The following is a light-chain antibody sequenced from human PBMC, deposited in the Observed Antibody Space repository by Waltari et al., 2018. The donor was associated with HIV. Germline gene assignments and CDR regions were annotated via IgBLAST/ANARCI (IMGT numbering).Light chain of an antibody. CDR3: CSYAGSKTYV. Sequence: QSALPQTRSVSGSPGQSVTISSTGTSSDVGGYNYVSWYQQHPGKATKLIIYDVTKRPSGVPDRFTGSKSGDTASLTMSGLQAEDEADYYCCSYAGSKTYVFGTGTKVTVL. CDR2: DVT. V-gene: IGLV2-11*01. J-gene: IGLJ1*01. CDR1: SSDVGGYNY.